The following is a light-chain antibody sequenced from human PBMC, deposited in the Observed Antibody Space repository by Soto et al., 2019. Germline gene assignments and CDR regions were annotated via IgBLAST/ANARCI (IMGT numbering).Light chain of an antibody. CDR2: EST. V-gene: IGKV1-39*01. CDR3: QQYDTYYT. Sequence: DIHMTQSPSSLSASVGDTVIITCRASQNVRSYLNWYQQKSGKAPKLLIYESTNLESGVPSRFSGDGFGTDFTLTISSLHPEDFATYYCQQYDTYYTFGQGTKVDIK. J-gene: IGKJ2*01. CDR1: QNVRSY.